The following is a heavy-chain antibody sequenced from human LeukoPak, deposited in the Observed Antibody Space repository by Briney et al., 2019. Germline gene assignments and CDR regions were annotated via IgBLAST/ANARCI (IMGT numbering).Heavy chain of an antibody. CDR1: GGTFSSYA. CDR2: INPNSGGT. D-gene: IGHD6-19*01. CDR3: ARGRHRLKSAFDI. V-gene: IGHV1-2*02. Sequence: GSSVKVSCKASGGTFSSYAISWVRQAPGQGLEWMGWINPNSGGTNYAQKFQGRVTMTRDTSISTAYMELSRLRSDDTAVYYCARGRHRLKSAFDIWGQGTMVTVSS. J-gene: IGHJ3*02.